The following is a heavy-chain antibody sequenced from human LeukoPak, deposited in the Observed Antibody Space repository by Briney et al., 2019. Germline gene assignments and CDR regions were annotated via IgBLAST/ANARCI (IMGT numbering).Heavy chain of an antibody. D-gene: IGHD3-9*01. CDR2: ISAYNGNT. V-gene: IGHV1-18*01. Sequence: GASVKVSCKASGYTFTSYGISWVRQAPGQGVEWMGWISAYNGNTNYAQKLQGRVTMTTDTSTSTAYMELRSLRFDDTAIYYCAKDWHILTGRNCFDPWGQGTLVTVSS. CDR3: AKDWHILTGRNCFDP. J-gene: IGHJ5*02. CDR1: GYTFTSYG.